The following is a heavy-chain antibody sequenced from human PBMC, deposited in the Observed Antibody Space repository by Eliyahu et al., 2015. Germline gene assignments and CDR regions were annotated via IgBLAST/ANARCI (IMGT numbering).Heavy chain of an antibody. CDR2: ISHDGTSP. CDR1: GFTFSXYW. D-gene: IGHD3-3*01. Sequence: EVQLVESGGGLVQPGGSLRLSCAASGFTFSXYWXHWVRQVPGEGLVXVSHISHDGTSPSYADSVKGRFTISRDNTKNTLYLDMNSLRVEDTAVYYCARDRSRFGSGYEMGDWGQGTLVTISS. V-gene: IGHV3-74*01. CDR3: ARDRSRFGSGYEMGD. J-gene: IGHJ4*02.